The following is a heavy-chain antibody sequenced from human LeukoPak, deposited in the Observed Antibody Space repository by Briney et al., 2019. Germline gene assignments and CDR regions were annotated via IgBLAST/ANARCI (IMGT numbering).Heavy chain of an antibody. CDR2: INPNSGGT. CDR3: ARWYYFDSSGPMAY. V-gene: IGHV1-2*02. CDR1: GSTFTGYY. J-gene: IGHJ4*02. D-gene: IGHD3-22*01. Sequence: ASVKVSCKASGSTFTGYYMHWVRQAPGQGLEWMGWINPNSGGTNYARKFQGRVTMTRDTSISTAYMELSRLRSDDAAMYFCARWYYFDSSGPMAYWGQGTLVTVSS.